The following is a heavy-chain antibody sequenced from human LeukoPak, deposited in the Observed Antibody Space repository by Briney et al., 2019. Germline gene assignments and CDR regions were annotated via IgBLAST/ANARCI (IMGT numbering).Heavy chain of an antibody. CDR3: ARGGPYCSSTSCRKAYYMDV. CDR2: IYTSGST. Sequence: PSETLSLNCNVSGGSISSYYWSWIRQPAGKGLEWIGRIYTSGSTNYNPSLKSRVTMSVDTSKNQFSLKLSSVTAADTAVYYCARGGPYCSSTSCRKAYYMDVWGKGTTVTVSS. CDR1: GGSISSYY. D-gene: IGHD2-2*01. J-gene: IGHJ6*03. V-gene: IGHV4-4*07.